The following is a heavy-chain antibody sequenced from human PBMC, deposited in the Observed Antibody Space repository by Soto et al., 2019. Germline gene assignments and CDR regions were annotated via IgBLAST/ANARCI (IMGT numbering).Heavy chain of an antibody. V-gene: IGHV1-18*01. CDR1: GYNLTTYG. Sequence: QIQLLQSGAEGKKPGASVTVSCKASGYNLTTYGITWVRQGPDQGLEWLGRISANSGNTNYAPKFQGRVTMTTDTATGTGYPELRRLRSYDTAVYYCAVPRTSSSRGSCYWDHWGQGTLVTVSS. CDR2: ISANSGNT. D-gene: IGHD2-15*01. CDR3: AVPRTSSSRGSCYWDH. J-gene: IGHJ4*02.